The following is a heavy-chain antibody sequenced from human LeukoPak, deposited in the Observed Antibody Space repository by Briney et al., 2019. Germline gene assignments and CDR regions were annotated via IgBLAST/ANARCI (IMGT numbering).Heavy chain of an antibody. CDR2: INHSGGT. D-gene: IGHD5-18*01. V-gene: IGHV4-34*01. J-gene: IGHJ5*02. Sequence: PSPTLSLTCAVYGGSFSGYYWSWIRQPPGKGLEWIGEINHSGGTNYNPSLKSRVTISVDTSKNQFSLKLSSVTAADTAVYYCARGGTIQLWLDWFDPWGQGTLVTVSS. CDR1: GGSFSGYY. CDR3: ARGGTIQLWLDWFDP.